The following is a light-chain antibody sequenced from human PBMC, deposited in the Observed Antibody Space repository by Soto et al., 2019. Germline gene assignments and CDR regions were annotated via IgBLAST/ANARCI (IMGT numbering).Light chain of an antibody. CDR1: QSFSSTY. Sequence: EIVLTQSPGTLSLSPGERATLSCRASQSFSSTYLAWYQQKPGQAPRLLIYGASSRATGIPDRFSGGGSGTDFSLTISRLDPEDFAVYYCQQYSSAPITFGQGTRLAMK. CDR2: GAS. CDR3: QQYSSAPIT. V-gene: IGKV3-20*01. J-gene: IGKJ5*01.